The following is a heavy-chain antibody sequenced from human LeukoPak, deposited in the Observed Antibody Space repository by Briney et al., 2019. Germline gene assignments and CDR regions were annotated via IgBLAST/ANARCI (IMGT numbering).Heavy chain of an antibody. V-gene: IGHV3-23*01. Sequence: GGSLRLSCAASGFSFSDYWMSWVRQTPGKGLEWVSAISGSGGSTYYADSVKGRFTISRDNSKNTLYLQMNSLRAEDTAVYYCAEDRWYSPKNAEYFQHWGQGTLVTVSS. J-gene: IGHJ1*01. CDR2: ISGSGGST. D-gene: IGHD4-23*01. CDR1: GFSFSDYW. CDR3: AEDRWYSPKNAEYFQH.